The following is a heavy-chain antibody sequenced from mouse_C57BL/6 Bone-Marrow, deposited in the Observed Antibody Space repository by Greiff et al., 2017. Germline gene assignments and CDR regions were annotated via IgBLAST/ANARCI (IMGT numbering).Heavy chain of an antibody. CDR2: ILPGSGST. D-gene: IGHD2-9*01. CDR3: ARPTMVTTPYDYDY. CDR1: GYTFTGYW. V-gene: IGHV1-9*01. Sequence: QVQLKESGAELMKPGASVKLSCKATGYTFTGYWIEWVKQRPGHGLEWIGEILPGSGSTNYNEKFKGKSTFTADTSSNTAYMQLSILTNEDSAIYYCARPTMVTTPYDYDYWGQGTTLTVSS. J-gene: IGHJ2*01.